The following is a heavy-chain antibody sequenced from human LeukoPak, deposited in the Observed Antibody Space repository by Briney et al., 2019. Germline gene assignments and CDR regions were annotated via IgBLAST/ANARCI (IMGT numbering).Heavy chain of an antibody. CDR3: SRHVNTFDY. CDR2: IFYTGNT. CDR1: GGSISSRNHY. Sequence: QPSETLSLTCSVSGGSISSRNHYWGWIRQPPGKGLEWIGSIFYTGNTYYNPSLRSRVTMSVDTSKNHFSLNLSSVTAADMAVYYCSRHVNTFDYWGQGALVTVSS. V-gene: IGHV4-39*01. J-gene: IGHJ4*02.